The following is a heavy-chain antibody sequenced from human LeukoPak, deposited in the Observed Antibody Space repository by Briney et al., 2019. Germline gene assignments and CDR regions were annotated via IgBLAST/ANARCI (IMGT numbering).Heavy chain of an antibody. CDR1: GYTFTSYD. J-gene: IGHJ3*02. CDR3: AREWYYYGSGSYSLHAFDI. Sequence: ASVKVSCKASGYTFTSYDINWVRQATGQGLEWMGWMNPNSGNTGYAQKFQGRVTMTRNTSISTAYMELSSLRSKDTAVYYCAREWYYYGSGSYSLHAFDIWGQGTMVTVSS. CDR2: MNPNSGNT. V-gene: IGHV1-8*01. D-gene: IGHD3-10*01.